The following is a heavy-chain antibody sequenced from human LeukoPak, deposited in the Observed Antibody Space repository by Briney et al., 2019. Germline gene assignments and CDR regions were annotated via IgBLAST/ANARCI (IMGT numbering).Heavy chain of an antibody. CDR1: GFTFSSYG. D-gene: IGHD6-13*01. CDR3: ARGYSSSWVLFDY. J-gene: IGHJ4*02. Sequence: PGGSLRLSCAASGFTFSSYGMHWVRQAPGKGLEWVAVISYDGSNKYNGDSVKGRFTISRDNSKNTLFLQMNSLRAEDTAVYYCARGYSSSWVLFDYWGQGTLVTVSS. V-gene: IGHV3-30*03. CDR2: ISYDGSNK.